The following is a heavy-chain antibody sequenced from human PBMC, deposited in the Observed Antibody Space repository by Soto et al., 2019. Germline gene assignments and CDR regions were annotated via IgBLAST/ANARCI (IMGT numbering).Heavy chain of an antibody. CDR2: INPQTGGT. V-gene: IGHV1-2*02. CDR3: ARERYQVISDGMDV. CDR1: GYTFTCYY. J-gene: IGHJ6*02. D-gene: IGHD2-2*01. Sequence: GXSVKVSCKASGYTFTCYYIHWVREAPGQGLEWMGWINPQTGGTSYGQKFQGRVTLSRDTSINTAYLELSRLRFDDAAVYFCARERYQVISDGMDVWGQGTTVTVSS.